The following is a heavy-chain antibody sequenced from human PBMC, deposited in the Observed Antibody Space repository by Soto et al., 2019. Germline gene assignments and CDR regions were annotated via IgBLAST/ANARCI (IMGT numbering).Heavy chain of an antibody. V-gene: IGHV4-30-2*01. CDR3: ARGGGGSSSFYYYGMDV. Sequence: SETLSLTCAVSGGSISSGDYSWSWVRQPPGKGLEWIGYIYHSGSTYYNPSLKSRVTISVDRSKNQFSLKLSSVTAADTAVYYCARGGGGSSSFYYYGMDVRGQGTTVTVSS. CDR1: GGSISSGDYS. D-gene: IGHD2-15*01. CDR2: IYHSGST. J-gene: IGHJ6*02.